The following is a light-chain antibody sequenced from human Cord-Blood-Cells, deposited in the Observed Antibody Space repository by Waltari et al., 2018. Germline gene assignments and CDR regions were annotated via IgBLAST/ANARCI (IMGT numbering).Light chain of an antibody. Sequence: DIVMTQSPDSLALSLGERATINCKSSQSVLYSSNNKNYLAWYQQKPGQPPKLLIYWASTRESGVPDRFSGSGSGTDFTLTISSLQAEDVAVYYCQQYYSTPPSYTFGQGTKLEIK. J-gene: IGKJ2*01. V-gene: IGKV4-1*01. CDR2: WAS. CDR3: QQYYSTPPSYT. CDR1: QSVLYSSNNKNY.